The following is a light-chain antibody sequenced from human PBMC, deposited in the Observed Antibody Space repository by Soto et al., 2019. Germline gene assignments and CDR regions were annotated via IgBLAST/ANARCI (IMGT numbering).Light chain of an antibody. V-gene: IGLV1-44*01. CDR2: SND. CDR1: SSNIGDNT. CDR3: AVWDDSLDGVV. Sequence: QSVLTQPPSASGTPGQSVTISCSGSSSNIGDNTVNWYQQLPGTAPKLLIYSNDQRSSGVPDRFSGSKSGTSASLAISGLQSEDEADYYCAVWDDSLDGVVFGGETKLTVL. J-gene: IGLJ2*01.